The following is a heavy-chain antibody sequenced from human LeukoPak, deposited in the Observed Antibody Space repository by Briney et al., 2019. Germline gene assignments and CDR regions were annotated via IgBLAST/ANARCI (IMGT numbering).Heavy chain of an antibody. J-gene: IGHJ4*02. Sequence: SETLSLTCAVSGYSISTDYHWGWIRQPPGKGLEWIGAMHHSGSTYYNPSLKSRVTISVDTSKNQISLTLNSVTAADTAVYYCARDRSYYTFDYWGQGTLVIVSA. CDR2: MHHSGST. CDR3: ARDRSYYTFDY. D-gene: IGHD3-10*01. CDR1: GYSISTDYH. V-gene: IGHV4-38-2*02.